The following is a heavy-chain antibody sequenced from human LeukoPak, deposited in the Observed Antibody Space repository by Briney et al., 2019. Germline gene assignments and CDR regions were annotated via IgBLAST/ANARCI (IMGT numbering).Heavy chain of an antibody. CDR2: IYYSGST. J-gene: IGHJ4*02. Sequence: PSKTLSLTCTVFGGSISSYYWSWIRQPPGKGLEWMGYIYYSGSTNYNPSLKSRVPISVDTSKNQYSLKLSSVTAADTAVYYCAREEGGYSYGPYDYWGQGTLVTVSS. V-gene: IGHV4-59*01. CDR1: GGSISSYY. CDR3: AREEGGYSYGPYDY. D-gene: IGHD5-18*01.